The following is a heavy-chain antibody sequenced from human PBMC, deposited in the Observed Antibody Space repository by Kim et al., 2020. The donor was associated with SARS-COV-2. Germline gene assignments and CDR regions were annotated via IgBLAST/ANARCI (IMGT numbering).Heavy chain of an antibody. CDR3: SGDPLKNPVPLGSYYYYGMDV. CDR1: GGSISSGGYY. CDR2: IYYSGST. V-gene: IGHV4-31*03. J-gene: IGHJ6*02. Sequence: SETLSLTCTVSGGSISSGGYYWSWIRQHPGKGLEWIGYIYYSGSTYYNPSLKSRVTISVDTTKNPFSLKLSSVTAAHTAVYYCSGDPLKNPVPLGSYYYYGMDVWGQGTTFTVSS. D-gene: IGHD3-10*01.